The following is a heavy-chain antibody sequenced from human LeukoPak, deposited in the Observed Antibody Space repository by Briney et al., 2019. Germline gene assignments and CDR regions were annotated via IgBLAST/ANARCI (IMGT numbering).Heavy chain of an antibody. CDR2: IKQDGSEK. J-gene: IGHJ6*02. V-gene: IGHV3-7*01. Sequence: GGSLRLSCGASGFTFSSYWMSWVRQAPGKGLEWVANIKQDGSEKYYVDSVKGRFTISRDNAKNSLYLQMNSLRAEDTAVYYCARDGGITTRYYYGMNVWGQGTTVTVSS. CDR1: GFTFSSYW. D-gene: IGHD4-11*01. CDR3: ARDGGITTRYYYGMNV.